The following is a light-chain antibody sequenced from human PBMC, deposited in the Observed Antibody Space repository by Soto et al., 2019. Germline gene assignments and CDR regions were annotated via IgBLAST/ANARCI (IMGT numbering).Light chain of an antibody. CDR3: QQRSNCLFT. V-gene: IGKV3-11*01. Sequence: EIVLTQSPATLSLSPGERATLSCRASQSVSSDLAWYQQKPGQAPRLLIYDASNRATGIPARFSGSGSGTDFTLTISSLEPEDFAVYYCQQRSNCLFTFGPGTKVDIK. CDR1: QSVSSD. CDR2: DAS. J-gene: IGKJ3*01.